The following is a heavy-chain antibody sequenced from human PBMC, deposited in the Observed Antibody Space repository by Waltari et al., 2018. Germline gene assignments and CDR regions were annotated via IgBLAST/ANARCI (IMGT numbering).Heavy chain of an antibody. CDR3: VREASGFDP. J-gene: IGHJ5*02. CDR1: GYTFSNFH. CDR2: ISRIRVRI. D-gene: IGHD3-10*01. Sequence: EVQLVQSGGGVVRPGGSLRLSCAASGYTFSNFHMNWVRQAPGKGLGWVLNISRIRVRILYAASVRGRFTSSRDNVKNVLDLQMDSMRVDDTAVYYCVREASGFDPWGQGTLVTVSS. V-gene: IGHV3-48*01.